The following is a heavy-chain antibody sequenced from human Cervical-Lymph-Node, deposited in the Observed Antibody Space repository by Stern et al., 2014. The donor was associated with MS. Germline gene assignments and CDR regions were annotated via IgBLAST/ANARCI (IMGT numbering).Heavy chain of an antibody. Sequence: QVQLQESGPGLVQPSGTLSLTCAVFGGSISNHNWWGWVRQTPNMGLQWIGEIHHSVTTNFSPSLQVRVIMSVDKSKNQFSLEVKSVTAADTATYYCARVNSGYNWFDYWGQGARVTVSS. V-gene: IGHV4-4*02. J-gene: IGHJ5*01. D-gene: IGHD5-12*01. CDR1: GGSISNHNW. CDR3: ARVNSGYNWFDY. CDR2: IHHSVTT.